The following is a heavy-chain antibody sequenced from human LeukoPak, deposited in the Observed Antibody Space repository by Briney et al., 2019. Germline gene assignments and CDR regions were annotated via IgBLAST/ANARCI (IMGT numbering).Heavy chain of an antibody. J-gene: IGHJ3*02. D-gene: IGHD3-10*01. V-gene: IGHV3-53*01. CDR2: IYSGGST. Sequence: GGSLRLSCAASGFTVSSNYMSWVRQAPGKGLEWVPVIYSGGSTYYADSVKGRFTISRDNSKNTLYLQMNSLRAEDTAVYYCARLRFGPDDAFDIWGQGTMVTVSS. CDR3: ARLRFGPDDAFDI. CDR1: GFTVSSNY.